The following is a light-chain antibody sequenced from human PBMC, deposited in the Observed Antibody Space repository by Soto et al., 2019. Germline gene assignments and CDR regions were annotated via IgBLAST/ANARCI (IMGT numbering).Light chain of an antibody. CDR1: RSVLSSSNNQNY. V-gene: IGKV4-1*01. Sequence: DIVLTQSPDSLAVSLGERATINCKSSRSVLSSSNNQNYLAWYQQKPRQPPKLVIYWASTRESGVPDRFSGSGSGTDFTLTISSLQAEDVAVYYCQQYYSAPTFGQGTKVEIK. J-gene: IGKJ1*01. CDR2: WAS. CDR3: QQYYSAPT.